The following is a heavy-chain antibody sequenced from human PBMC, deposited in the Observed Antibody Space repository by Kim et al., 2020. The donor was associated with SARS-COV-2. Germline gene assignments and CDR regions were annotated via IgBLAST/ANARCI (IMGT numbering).Heavy chain of an antibody. D-gene: IGHD4-17*01. CDR2: IYSGGST. CDR3: ARDRHDYGDYVSDY. V-gene: IGHV3-66*01. J-gene: IGHJ4*02. CDR1: GFTVSSNY. Sequence: GGSLRRSCAASGFTVSSNYMSWVRQAPGKGLEWVSVIYSGGSTYYADSVKGRFTISRDNSKNTLYLQMNSLRAEDTAVYYCARDRHDYGDYVSDYWGQGTLVTVSS.